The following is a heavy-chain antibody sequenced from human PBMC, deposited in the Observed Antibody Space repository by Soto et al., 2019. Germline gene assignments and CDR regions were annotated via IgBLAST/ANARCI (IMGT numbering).Heavy chain of an antibody. V-gene: IGHV3-33*01. CDR2: IWYDGSNK. CDR3: ASWLEPSSYFGMDV. Sequence: QVQLVESGGGVVQPGRSLRLSCGGSGFTFSRYGMHWVRQAPGKGLEWGAIIWYDGSNKYYADSVKGRFTISRDNSKNTLYLQLNSLRAEDTAVYYCASWLEPSSYFGMDVWGQGTTVTVSS. J-gene: IGHJ6*02. D-gene: IGHD1-1*01. CDR1: GFTFSRYG.